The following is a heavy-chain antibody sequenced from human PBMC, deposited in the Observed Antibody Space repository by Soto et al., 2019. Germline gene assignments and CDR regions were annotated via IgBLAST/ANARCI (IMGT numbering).Heavy chain of an antibody. V-gene: IGHV4-59*01. CDR3: ARSGSSDHDDAFDI. Sequence: SETLSLTCIVSSGSISNYNWSWVRQPPGRGLEWMGYIYYSGGTRYNPSLKSRVTISVDTSKNQFSLKLSSVIAADTAVYYCARSGSSDHDDAFDIWGQGTMVT. D-gene: IGHD3-22*01. CDR1: SGSISNYN. J-gene: IGHJ3*02. CDR2: IYYSGGT.